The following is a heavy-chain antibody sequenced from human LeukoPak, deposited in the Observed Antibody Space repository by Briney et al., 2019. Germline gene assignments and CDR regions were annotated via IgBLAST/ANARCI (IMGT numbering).Heavy chain of an antibody. V-gene: IGHV3-23*01. CDR3: AKDSRGGSTWGKYYFDY. CDR2: ISGSGGST. CDR1: GFTFSSYA. D-gene: IGHD2-15*01. J-gene: IGHJ4*02. Sequence: GGSLRLSCAASGFTFSSYAMSWVRQAPGKGLEWISGISGSGGSTYYADSVKGRFTISRDNSKNTVYLQMNSLRAEDTAVYYCAKDSRGGSTWGKYYFDYWGQGTLVTVSP.